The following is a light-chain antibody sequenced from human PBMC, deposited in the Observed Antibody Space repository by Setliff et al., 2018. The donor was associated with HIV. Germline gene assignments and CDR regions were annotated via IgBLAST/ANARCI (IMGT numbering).Light chain of an antibody. J-gene: IGKJ5*01. Sequence: EIVLTQSPDTLSLSPGERATLSCRASQSVRTSLAWYQQKPGQPPRLLIYETSHRATGIPARFSGSGSKTDFTLTISSLEPEDFATYYCQHRYNWPSSTFGQGTRLEIK. V-gene: IGKV3-11*01. CDR2: ETS. CDR1: QSVRTS. CDR3: QHRYNWPSST.